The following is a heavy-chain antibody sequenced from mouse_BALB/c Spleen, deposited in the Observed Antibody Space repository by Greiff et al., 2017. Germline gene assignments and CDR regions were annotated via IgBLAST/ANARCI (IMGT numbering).Heavy chain of an antibody. D-gene: IGHD2-3*01. CDR2: IDPSDSYT. Sequence: QVQLQQPGAELVKPGASVKMSCKASGYTFTSYWMHWVKQRPGQGLEWIGVIDPSDSYTSYNQKFKGKATLTVATSSSTAYMQLSSLTSEDSAVYDCTRSPIYDGYTYYAMDYWGQGTSVTVSS. J-gene: IGHJ4*01. CDR3: TRSPIYDGYTYYAMDY. V-gene: IGHV1S127*01. CDR1: GYTFTSYW.